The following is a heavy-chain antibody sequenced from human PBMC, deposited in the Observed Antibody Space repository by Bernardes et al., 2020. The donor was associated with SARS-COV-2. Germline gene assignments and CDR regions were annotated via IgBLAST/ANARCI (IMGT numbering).Heavy chain of an antibody. D-gene: IGHD6-6*01. V-gene: IGHV1-2*02. CDR3: ARERGAARQGGYFDP. Sequence: ASVKVSCKSSGYTFTGFHIYWVRQAPGQGLEWVGWIDPSSGDTKYAQKFQGRVTMTTDRSISTVYMELQRLTSDDTAVYYCARERGAARQGGYFDPWGQGTQVTVSP. J-gene: IGHJ5*02. CDR2: IDPSSGDT. CDR1: GYTFTGFH.